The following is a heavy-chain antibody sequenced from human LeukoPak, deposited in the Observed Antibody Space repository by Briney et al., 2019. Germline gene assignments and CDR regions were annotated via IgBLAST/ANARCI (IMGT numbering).Heavy chain of an antibody. V-gene: IGHV3-64*01. CDR1: GFTFSNYA. CDR2: ISSNGHST. Sequence: GGSLRFSCAASGFTFSNYAMHWVRQAPGKGLEYVSAISSNGHSTDYAISVKGRFTISRDNSKNTLYLQMGSLGAEDMAVYYCARRPYSGSYYVDYWGQGTLVTVSS. J-gene: IGHJ4*02. CDR3: ARRPYSGSYYVDY. D-gene: IGHD1-26*01.